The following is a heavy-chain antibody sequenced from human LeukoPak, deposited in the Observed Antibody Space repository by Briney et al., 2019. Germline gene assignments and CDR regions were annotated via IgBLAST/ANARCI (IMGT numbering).Heavy chain of an antibody. V-gene: IGHV3-11*06. J-gene: IGHJ4*02. CDR1: GFTFSDYY. Sequence: GGSLRLSCAVSGFTFSDYYMSWIRQAPGKGLEWVSSISSSSSYIYYADSVKGRFTISRDNAKNSLYLQMNSLRAEDTAVYYCAREDDFWSGYPFDYWGQGTLVTVSS. CDR3: AREDDFWSGYPFDY. D-gene: IGHD3-3*01. CDR2: ISSSSSYI.